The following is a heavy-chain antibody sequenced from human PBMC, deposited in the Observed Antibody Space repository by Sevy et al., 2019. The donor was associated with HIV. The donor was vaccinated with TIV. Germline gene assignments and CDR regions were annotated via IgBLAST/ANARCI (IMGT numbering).Heavy chain of an antibody. V-gene: IGHV3-30-3*01. CDR3: ARDGGAARPFGYYYGIDV. CDR2: ISYDGSNK. CDR1: GFTFSSYA. Sequence: GGSLRLSCAASGFTFSSYAMHWVRQAPGKGLEWVAVISYDGSNKYYADSVKGRFTISRDNSKNTLYLQMNSLRAEDTAVYYCARDGGAARPFGYYYGIDVWGQGTTVTVSS. D-gene: IGHD6-6*01. J-gene: IGHJ6*02.